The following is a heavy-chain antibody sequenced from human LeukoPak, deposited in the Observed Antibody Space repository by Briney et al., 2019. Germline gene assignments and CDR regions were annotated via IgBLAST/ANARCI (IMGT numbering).Heavy chain of an antibody. J-gene: IGHJ3*02. CDR1: GFTFSNYA. CDR2: ITISGRTA. CDR3: ARDPGGDDAFDI. V-gene: IGHV3-23*01. Sequence: GGSLRLSCLASGFTFSNYAMSWVRQAPGKGLEWVSGITISGRTAYYADSVKGRFTISRDNFKNTLYLRMNSLRAEDTAVYYCARDPGGDDAFDIWGQGTMVTVSS. D-gene: IGHD3-10*01.